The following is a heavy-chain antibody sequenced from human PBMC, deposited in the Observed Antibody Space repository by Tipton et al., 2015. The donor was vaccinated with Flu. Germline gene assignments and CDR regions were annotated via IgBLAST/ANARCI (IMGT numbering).Heavy chain of an antibody. J-gene: IGHJ4*02. CDR1: GGSISSSSYY. CDR2: IYYSGST. CDR3: ATKEVSYCSGGSCYSYYFDY. D-gene: IGHD2-15*01. V-gene: IGHV4-39*01. Sequence: TLSLTCTVSGGSISSSSYYWGWIRQPPGKGLEWTGSIYYSGSTYYNPSLKSRVTISVDTSKNQFSLKLSSVTAADTAVYYCATKEVSYCSGGSCYSYYFDYWGQGPWVTVSS.